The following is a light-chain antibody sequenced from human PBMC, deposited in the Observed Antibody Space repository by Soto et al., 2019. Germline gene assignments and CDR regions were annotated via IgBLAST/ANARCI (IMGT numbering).Light chain of an antibody. CDR3: QQYYGPPPYT. J-gene: IGKJ2*01. Sequence: DIVMTRSPDSLAVSLGERATINCKSSQSILYSANNKNYLAWYQQKPEQPPNLLIYWASTRESGVPDRFSGSGSGTDFTLTISSLQAEDVAVYYCQQYYGPPPYTFGQGTKLEIK. CDR2: WAS. V-gene: IGKV4-1*01. CDR1: QSILYSANNKNY.